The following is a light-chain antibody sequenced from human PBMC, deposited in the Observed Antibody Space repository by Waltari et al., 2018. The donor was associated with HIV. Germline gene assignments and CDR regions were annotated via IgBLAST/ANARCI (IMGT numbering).Light chain of an antibody. V-gene: IGLV2-14*01. CDR1: TSAVGGFDY. J-gene: IGLJ2*01. CDR2: EVT. CDR3: TSYTSSSTLGV. Sequence: QSALTQPASVSGSPGQSVTISCTGTTSAVGGFDYVCWYQHHPGKAPKLIIYEVTNRPSGVSTRFSGSKSGNTASLTISGLQAEDEADYFCTSYTSSSTLGVFGGGTRLTVL.